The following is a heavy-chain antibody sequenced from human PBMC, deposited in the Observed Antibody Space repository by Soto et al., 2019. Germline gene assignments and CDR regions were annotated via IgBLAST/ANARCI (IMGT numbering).Heavy chain of an antibody. V-gene: IGHV4-31*03. D-gene: IGHD5-18*01. CDR1: GGSINSGGYY. CDR3: ARDESGYSYVTY. J-gene: IGHJ4*02. CDR2: IYYSGST. Sequence: LSLTCTVSGGSINSGGYYWSWIRQHPGKGLEWIGYIYYSGSTYYNPSLKSRVAISVDTSKNQFSLRLSSVTAADTAVYYCARDESGYSYVTYWGQGALVTVSS.